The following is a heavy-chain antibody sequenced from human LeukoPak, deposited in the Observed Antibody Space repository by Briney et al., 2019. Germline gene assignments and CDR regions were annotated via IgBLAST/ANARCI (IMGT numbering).Heavy chain of an antibody. CDR2: IYSGGST. Sequence: GGSLRLSCAASGFTVSSNYMSWVRQAPGKGLEWVSVIYSGGSTYYADSVKGRFTISRDNSKNTLYLQMNSLRAEDTAVYYCARGSSSSWHELDYWGQGTLVTVSS. V-gene: IGHV3-66*02. CDR3: ARGSSSSWHELDY. D-gene: IGHD6-13*01. CDR1: GFTVSSNY. J-gene: IGHJ4*02.